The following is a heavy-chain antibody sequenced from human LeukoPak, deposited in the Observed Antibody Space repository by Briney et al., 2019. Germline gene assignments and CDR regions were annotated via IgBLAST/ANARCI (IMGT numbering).Heavy chain of an antibody. J-gene: IGHJ4*02. CDR2: ISAYNGNT. V-gene: IGHV1-18*01. CDR1: GYTFTSYG. D-gene: IGHD6-13*01. Sequence: GASVKVSCTASGYTFTSYGISWVRQAPGQGLEWMGWISAYNGNTNYAQKFQGRVTITRDTSASTAYMELSSLRSEDTAVYYCARGLWTRTGSWAFDYWGQGTLVTVSS. CDR3: ARGLWTRTGSWAFDY.